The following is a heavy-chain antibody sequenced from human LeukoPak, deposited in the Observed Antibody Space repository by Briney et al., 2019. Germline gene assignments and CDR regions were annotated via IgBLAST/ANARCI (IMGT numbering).Heavy chain of an antibody. Sequence: PSQTLSLTCTVSGGSISSGSYYWSWIRQPAGKGLEWIGRIYTSGSTNYNPSLKSRVTISVDTSKNQFSLKLSSVTAADTAVYYCASLQYSSSWYNWFDPWGQGTLVTVSS. D-gene: IGHD6-13*01. CDR3: ASLQYSSSWYNWFDP. CDR2: IYTSGST. CDR1: GGSISSGSYY. J-gene: IGHJ5*02. V-gene: IGHV4-61*02.